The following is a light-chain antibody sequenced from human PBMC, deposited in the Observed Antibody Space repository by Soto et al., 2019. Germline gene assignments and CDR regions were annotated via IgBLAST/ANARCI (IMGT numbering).Light chain of an antibody. CDR2: DAF. J-gene: IGKJ4*01. Sequence: TVLTQSPATLSLSPGERATLSCKASQRIGNSLGWFQQKPGHAPRLLIDDAFNRATGIPARFTGSGSGSDFTLTISRLEPEDFGVYYCRQGYNWPLTVGGGTKVEIK. CDR3: RQGYNWPLT. CDR1: QRIGNS. V-gene: IGKV3-11*01.